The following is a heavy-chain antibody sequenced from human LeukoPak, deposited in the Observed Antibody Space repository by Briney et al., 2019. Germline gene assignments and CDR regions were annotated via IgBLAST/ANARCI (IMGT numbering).Heavy chain of an antibody. D-gene: IGHD3-22*01. CDR3: ARLHYDSSGPIDAFDI. Sequence: SETLSLTCTVSGGSIGTYYWGWIRQPPGKGLEWIGTIYSSGSPYYNPSLKSRVTISVDTSKNQFSLKLSSVTAADTAVYYCARLHYDSSGPIDAFDIWGQGTMVTVST. CDR2: IYSSGSP. J-gene: IGHJ3*02. V-gene: IGHV4-39*07. CDR1: GGSIGTYY.